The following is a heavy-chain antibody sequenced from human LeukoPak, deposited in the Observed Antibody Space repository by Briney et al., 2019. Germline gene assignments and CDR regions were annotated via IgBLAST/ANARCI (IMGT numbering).Heavy chain of an antibody. V-gene: IGHV3-74*01. D-gene: IGHD6-19*01. J-gene: IGHJ4*02. Sequence: GGSLILSCETSGFTFNNHWMHWVRQAPGKGLVWVSRIHSDGSSTSYADSVKGRFTISRDNAKNTLYLQMNSLRAEDTAVYYCARGVMYSSGWYSFDYWGQGTLVTVSS. CDR1: GFTFNNHW. CDR3: ARGVMYSSGWYSFDY. CDR2: IHSDGSST.